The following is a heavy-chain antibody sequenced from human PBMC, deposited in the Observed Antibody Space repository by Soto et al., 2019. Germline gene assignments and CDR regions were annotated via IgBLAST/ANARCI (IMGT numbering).Heavy chain of an antibody. D-gene: IGHD2-2*01. CDR1: GFTFSSYS. CDR3: ARDSGGIVVVPAAGEDWFDP. Sequence: GGSLRLSCAASGFTFSSYSMNWVRQAPGKGLEWVSYISSSSSTIYYADSVKGRFTISRDNAKNSLYLQMNSLRAEDTAVYYCARDSGGIVVVPAAGEDWFDPWGQGTLVTVSS. V-gene: IGHV3-48*01. CDR2: ISSSSSTI. J-gene: IGHJ5*02.